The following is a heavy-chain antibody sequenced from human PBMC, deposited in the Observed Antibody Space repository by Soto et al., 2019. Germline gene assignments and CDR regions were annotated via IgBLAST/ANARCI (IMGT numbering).Heavy chain of an antibody. D-gene: IGHD2-2*01. V-gene: IGHV3-73*01. CDR3: TRREGYCSSTNCPNWFDP. CDR1: GCTFIGSA. J-gene: IGHJ5*02. CDR2: IRSKSNSYAT. Sequence: GGSLRLSCAASGCTFIGSAMRWVRQATGKGLEWVGRIRSKSNSYATAYAASVKGRFTISRDDSKNTAYLQMNSLNSEDTAVYYCTRREGYCSSTNCPNWFDPWGQGTLVTVSS.